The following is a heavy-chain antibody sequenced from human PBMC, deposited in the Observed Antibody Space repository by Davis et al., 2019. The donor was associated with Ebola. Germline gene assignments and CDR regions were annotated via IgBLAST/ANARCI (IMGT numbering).Heavy chain of an antibody. CDR3: SRGTYAYRSGWGHY. CDR1: GYTFTGHF. V-gene: IGHV1-2*06. J-gene: IGHJ4*02. CDR2: SNSNSGDT. D-gene: IGHD6-19*01. Sequence: ASVKVSCKASGYTFTGHFINWVRQAPGQGLEWMGRSNSNSGDTNYAQKFQGRVTMTRDTSISTAYMELSSLTSEDTAVYFCSRGTYAYRSGWGHYWGQGTLVTVSS.